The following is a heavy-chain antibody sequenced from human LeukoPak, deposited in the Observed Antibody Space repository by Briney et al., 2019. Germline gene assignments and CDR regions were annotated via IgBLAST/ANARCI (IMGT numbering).Heavy chain of an antibody. J-gene: IGHJ4*02. D-gene: IGHD2-15*01. CDR2: IYHSGST. V-gene: IGHV4-38-2*02. CDR3: ARDNLGYCSGGSCYPGARFDY. CDR1: GYSIRSGYY. Sequence: SETLSLTCAVSGYSIRSGYYWGWIRQPPGKGLEWIGSIYHSGSTYYNPSLKSRVTISVDTSKNQFSLKLSSVTAADTAVYYCARDNLGYCSGGSCYPGARFDYWGQGTLVTVSS.